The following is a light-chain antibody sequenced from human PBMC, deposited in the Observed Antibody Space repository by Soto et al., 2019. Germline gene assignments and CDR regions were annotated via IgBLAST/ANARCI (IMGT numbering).Light chain of an antibody. V-gene: IGLV2-11*01. CDR3: CSYAGTYAFYV. CDR1: SSDVGGYYY. Sequence: QSALTQPRSVSGSPGQSVTISCTGTSSDVGGYYYVSWYQQHPGKAPKLMIYDVNKRPSGVPDRFSASKSGITASLTISGLQAEDEADYYCCSYAGTYAFYVFGTGNKLTVL. CDR2: DVN. J-gene: IGLJ1*01.